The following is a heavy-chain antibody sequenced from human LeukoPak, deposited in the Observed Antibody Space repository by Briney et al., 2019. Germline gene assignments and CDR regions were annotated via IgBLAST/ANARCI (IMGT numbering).Heavy chain of an antibody. J-gene: IGHJ5*02. CDR1: GGSFSGYY. D-gene: IGHD2-2*01. V-gene: IGHV4-34*01. Sequence: PSETLSLTCAVYGGSFSGYYWSWIRQPPGKGLEWIGEINHSGSTNYNPSLKSRVTISVDTSKNQFSLKLSSVTAADTAVYYCARGLEYCSSTSCHPGNWFDPWGQGTPVTVSS. CDR3: ARGLEYCSSTSCHPGNWFDP. CDR2: INHSGST.